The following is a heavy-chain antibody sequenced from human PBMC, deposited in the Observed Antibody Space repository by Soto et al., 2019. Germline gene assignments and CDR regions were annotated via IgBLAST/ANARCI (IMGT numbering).Heavy chain of an antibody. CDR1: GYTFTSYG. V-gene: IGHV1-18*01. CDR3: AIGDGRNRVVWDY. J-gene: IGHJ4*02. D-gene: IGHD3-22*01. CDR2: ISAYKGNT. Sequence: QVQLVQSGAEVKKPGASVKVDCKASGYTFTSYGISWARQAPGQGLEWMGWISAYKGNTNYAQKLQGRVTMTTDTSTSTAYRDLMTLRSDDPAVDYFAIGDGRNRVVWDYWGQGTLVTVSS.